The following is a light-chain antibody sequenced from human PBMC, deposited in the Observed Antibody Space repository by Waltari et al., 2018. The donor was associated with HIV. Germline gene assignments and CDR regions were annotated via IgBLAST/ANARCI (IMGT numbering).Light chain of an antibody. V-gene: IGKV2-30*01. Sequence: VMPQSPPSLPVTLGQPASIYCGSSRRLLYTAGSPYLNWFHQRPSPPPRRMIYKVSNRYSRVPDRCSGSGSGTDFTLKISRVEAEDVGVYYCMQGSYWPQTFGQGTKLELK. J-gene: IGKJ2*01. CDR2: KVS. CDR3: MQGSYWPQT. CDR1: RRLLYTAGSPY.